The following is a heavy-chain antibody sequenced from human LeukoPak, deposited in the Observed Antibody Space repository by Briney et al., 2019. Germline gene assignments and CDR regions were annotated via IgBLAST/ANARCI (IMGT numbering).Heavy chain of an antibody. Sequence: SETLSLTCAVYGGSFSGYYWSWIRQPPGKGLEWIGEINHSGSTNYNPSLKSRVTISVGTSKNQFSLKLSSVTAADTAVYYCARVGYFIGGYCSSTSCYTGQRPYYYGMDVWGQGTTVTVPS. J-gene: IGHJ6*02. CDR2: INHSGST. D-gene: IGHD2-2*02. V-gene: IGHV4-34*01. CDR1: GGSFSGYY. CDR3: ARVGYFIGGYCSSTSCYTGQRPYYYGMDV.